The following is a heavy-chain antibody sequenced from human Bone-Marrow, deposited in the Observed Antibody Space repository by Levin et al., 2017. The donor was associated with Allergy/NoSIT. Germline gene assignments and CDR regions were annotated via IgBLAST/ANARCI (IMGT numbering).Heavy chain of an antibody. Sequence: GGSLRLSCAASGFTFTTYSMNWVRQAPGEGLEWVASISTTSHYIYYAASVKGRFTISRDNAKKSLFLDMTSLSAEDTAVYYCTRARGDCYGCNAFDFWGQGTVVTVSS. CDR1: GFTFTTYS. J-gene: IGHJ3*01. V-gene: IGHV3-21*01. CDR3: TRARGDCYGCNAFDF. CDR2: ISTTSHYI. D-gene: IGHD2-21*02.